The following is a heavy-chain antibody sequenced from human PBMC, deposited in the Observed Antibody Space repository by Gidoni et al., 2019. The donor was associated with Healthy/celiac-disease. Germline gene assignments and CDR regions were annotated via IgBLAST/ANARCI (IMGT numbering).Heavy chain of an antibody. Sequence: EVQLVESGGGLVKPGGPLRLSCAASGFPFSNAWMSWVRQAPGKGLEWVGRIKSKTDGGTTDYAAPVKGRFTISRDDSKNTLYLQMNSLKTEDTAVYYCTTGLVSDTAMWAYWGQGTLVTVSS. V-gene: IGHV3-15*01. CDR3: TTGLVSDTAMWAY. D-gene: IGHD5-18*01. CDR2: IKSKTDGGTT. CDR1: GFPFSNAW. J-gene: IGHJ4*02.